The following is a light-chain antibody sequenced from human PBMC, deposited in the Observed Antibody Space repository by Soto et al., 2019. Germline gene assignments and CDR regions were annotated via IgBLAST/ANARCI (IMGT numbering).Light chain of an antibody. Sequence: EIVMTQSPATLSVSPWQRATLSCRASQRVSSTLSGYQQKPGQAPRLLIYGASTRATGIPAGFSSSGSGTEFTLTIRSLLSEDVAVYYCQQYYNCPPRTFGQGTKVDIK. CDR2: GAS. V-gene: IGKV3-15*01. CDR3: QQYYNCPPRT. CDR1: QRVSST. J-gene: IGKJ1*01.